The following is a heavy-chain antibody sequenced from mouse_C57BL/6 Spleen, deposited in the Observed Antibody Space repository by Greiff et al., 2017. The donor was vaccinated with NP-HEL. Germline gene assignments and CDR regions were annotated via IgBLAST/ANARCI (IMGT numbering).Heavy chain of an antibody. V-gene: IGHV1-52*01. CDR2: IDPSDSET. CDR1: GYTFTSYW. D-gene: IGHD1-3*01. CDR3: ARVRGKDAMDY. J-gene: IGHJ4*01. Sequence: QVQLQQPGAELVRPGSSVKLSCKASGYTFTSYWMHWVKQRPIQGLEWIGNIDPSDSETPYNQKFKDKATLTVDKSSSTVYMQLSRLTSEDSAVYYCARVRGKDAMDYWGQGTSVTVSS.